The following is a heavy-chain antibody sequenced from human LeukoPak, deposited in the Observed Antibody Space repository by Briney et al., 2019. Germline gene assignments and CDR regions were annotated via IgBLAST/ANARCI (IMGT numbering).Heavy chain of an antibody. CDR1: GFTFSSSW. V-gene: IGHV3-7*02. CDR3: ARGAETATLPDY. Sequence: PGGSLRLSCAASGFTFSSSWMSWVRQAPGKGLEWVANIQQEGSEKYYVDSVKGRFSISRDNAKNSLYLQMNSLRDGDTAVYYCARGAETATLPDYWGQGALVTVS. D-gene: IGHD5-24*01. CDR2: IQQEGSEK. J-gene: IGHJ4*02.